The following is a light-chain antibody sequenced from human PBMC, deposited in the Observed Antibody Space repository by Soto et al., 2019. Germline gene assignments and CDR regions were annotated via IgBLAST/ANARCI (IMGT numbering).Light chain of an antibody. V-gene: IGLV1-40*01. J-gene: IGLJ1*01. CDR2: ANT. CDR3: QSSDNRLTTSYV. Sequence: QSVLTQPPSVSGAPGQRVTLSCTGNSSNIGAGYDVQWYQQLPGTAPKLLIYANTNRPSGVPARISGSKSGTSASLAITGLQAEDEDDYYCQSSDNRLTTSYVFGSGTKVTVL. CDR1: SSNIGAGYD.